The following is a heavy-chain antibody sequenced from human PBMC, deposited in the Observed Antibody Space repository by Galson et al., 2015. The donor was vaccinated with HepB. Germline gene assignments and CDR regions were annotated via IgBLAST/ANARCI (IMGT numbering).Heavy chain of an antibody. CDR3: ARRRGLYYYDSSGSGGFDY. J-gene: IGHJ4*02. Sequence: SETLSLTCTVSGGSISSSSYYWGWIRQPPGKGLEWIGSIYYSGSTYYNPSLKSRVTISVDTSKNQFSLKLSSVTAADTAVYYCARRRGLYYYDSSGSGGFDYWGQGTLVTVSS. CDR2: IYYSGST. CDR1: GGSISSSSYY. V-gene: IGHV4-39*01. D-gene: IGHD3-22*01.